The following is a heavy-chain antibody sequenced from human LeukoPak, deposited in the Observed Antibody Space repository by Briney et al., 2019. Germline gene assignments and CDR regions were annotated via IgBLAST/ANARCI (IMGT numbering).Heavy chain of an antibody. D-gene: IGHD3-10*01. CDR1: GGSISSYY. CDR3: ARQTYYYGSGSYYSPPYYYYYMDV. Sequence: SETLSLTCTVSGGSISSYYWSWIRQPPGKGLEWIGYIYYSGSTNYNPSLKSRVAISVDTSKNQFSLKLTSVTAADTAVYYCARQTYYYGSGSYYSPPYYYYYMDVWGKGTTVTISS. J-gene: IGHJ6*03. CDR2: IYYSGST. V-gene: IGHV4-59*01.